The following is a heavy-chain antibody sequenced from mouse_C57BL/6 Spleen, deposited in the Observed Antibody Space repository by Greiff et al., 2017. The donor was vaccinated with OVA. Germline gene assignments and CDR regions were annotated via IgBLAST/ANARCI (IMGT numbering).Heavy chain of an antibody. V-gene: IGHV5-15*01. CDR2: ISNLAYSI. CDR3: ARGENYYAMDY. J-gene: IGHJ4*01. CDR1: GFTFSDYG. Sequence: EVKLVESGGGLVQPGGSLKLSCAASGFTFSDYGMAWVRQAPRKGPEWVAFISNLAYSIYYADTVTGRFTISRENAKNTLYLEMSSLRSEDTAMYYCARGENYYAMDYWGQGTSVTVSS.